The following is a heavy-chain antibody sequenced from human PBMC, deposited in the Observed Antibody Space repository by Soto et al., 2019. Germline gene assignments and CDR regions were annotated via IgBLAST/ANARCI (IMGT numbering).Heavy chain of an antibody. D-gene: IGHD3-16*02. V-gene: IGHV3-23*01. CDR2: ISGSGGST. J-gene: IGHJ4*02. CDR3: AKGPNNDYIWGSYRPYYFDY. Sequence: PGGSLRLSCAASGFTFSSYAMSGVRQAPGKGLEWVSAISGSGGSTYYADSVKGQFTISRDNSKNTLYLQMNSLRAEDTAVYYCAKGPNNDYIWGSYRPYYFDYWGQGTQVTVSS. CDR1: GFTFSSYA.